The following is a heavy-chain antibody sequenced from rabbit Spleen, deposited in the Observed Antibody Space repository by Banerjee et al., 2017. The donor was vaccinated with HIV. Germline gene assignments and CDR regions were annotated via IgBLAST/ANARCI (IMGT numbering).Heavy chain of an antibody. CDR1: GIDFRSFG. J-gene: IGHJ6*01. V-gene: IGHV1S47*01. CDR3: ARESSYAGYAGYGYAARYYGMDL. D-gene: IGHD6-1*01. CDR2: IYPDYGSI. Sequence: QEQLVESGGGLVTLGGSLKLSCEVSGIDFRSFGINWVRQAPGKGLEWIAYIYPDYGSIDYASWVNGRFTISLDNAQNTVFLQMTSLTAADTATYFCARESSYAGYAGYGYAARYYGMDLWGPGTLVTVS.